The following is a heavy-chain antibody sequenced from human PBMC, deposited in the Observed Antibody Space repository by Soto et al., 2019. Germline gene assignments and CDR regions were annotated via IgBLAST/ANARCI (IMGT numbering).Heavy chain of an antibody. V-gene: IGHV1-46*01. CDR1: GYTFTTYY. CDR3: ARDVLGGYYGMDV. J-gene: IGHJ6*02. Sequence: GASVKVSCKASGYTFTTYYMHWVRQAPGQGLEWMGIINPSGGTTGFAQKFQGRVTMTRDTSTSTVYMELSSLRSEDTAVYYCARDVLGGYYGMDVWGQGTTVTV. D-gene: IGHD3-16*01. CDR2: INPSGGTT.